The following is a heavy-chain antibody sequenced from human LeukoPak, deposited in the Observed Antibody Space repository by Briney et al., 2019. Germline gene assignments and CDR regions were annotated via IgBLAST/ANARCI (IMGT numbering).Heavy chain of an antibody. D-gene: IGHD5-12*01. CDR2: ISYDGSNK. V-gene: IGHV3-30*18. CDR3: AKAETSDYENIDY. Sequence: GGSLRLSCAASGFTFSNYGMHWVRQAPGKGLEWVAVISYDGSNKYYADSVKGRFTISRDNSKNTLYLQMNSLRAEDTAVYYCAKAETSDYENIDYWGQGTLVTVSS. CDR1: GFTFSNYG. J-gene: IGHJ4*02.